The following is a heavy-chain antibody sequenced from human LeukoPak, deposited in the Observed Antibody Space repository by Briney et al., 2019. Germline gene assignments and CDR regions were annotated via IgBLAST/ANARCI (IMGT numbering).Heavy chain of an antibody. CDR2: IHSTGGT. CDR3: ARLRSTSSYINWFDP. Sequence: PSETLSLTCSVSGDSINNNYWSWIRQSPGKGLQWIGDIHSTGGTYYNPSLHSRVTISRDTSNNHFSLTMTSVTAADTAVYYCARLRSTSSYINWFDPCGQGALVTVSS. V-gene: IGHV4-4*09. J-gene: IGHJ5*02. D-gene: IGHD6-6*01. CDR1: GDSINNNY.